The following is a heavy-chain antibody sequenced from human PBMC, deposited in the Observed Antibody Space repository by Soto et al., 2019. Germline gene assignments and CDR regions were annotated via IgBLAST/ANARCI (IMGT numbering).Heavy chain of an antibody. Sequence: GGSLRLSCAASGFTYSSYAMSWVRQAPGKGLEWVSGISGSGGNTYYADSVKGRFTISRDNAKNSLYLQMNSLRDEDTAVYYCARAGYSGYDPSFFYYGMDVWGQGTTVTVSS. V-gene: IGHV3-23*01. CDR1: GFTYSSYA. J-gene: IGHJ6*02. CDR2: ISGSGGNT. D-gene: IGHD5-12*01. CDR3: ARAGYSGYDPSFFYYGMDV.